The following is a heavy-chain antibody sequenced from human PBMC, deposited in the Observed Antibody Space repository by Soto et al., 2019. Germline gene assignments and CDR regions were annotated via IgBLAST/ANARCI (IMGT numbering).Heavy chain of an antibody. CDR2: IYYSGST. D-gene: IGHD2-2*01. CDR1: GGSISSGGYY. V-gene: IGHV4-31*03. Sequence: SETLSLTCTVSGGSISSGGYYWSWIRQHPGKGLEWIGYIYYSGSTYYNPSLKSRVTISVDTSKNQFSLKLSSVTAADTAVYYCASYGDIVVVPAATPAFDYWGQGTLVTVSS. CDR3: ASYGDIVVVPAATPAFDY. J-gene: IGHJ4*02.